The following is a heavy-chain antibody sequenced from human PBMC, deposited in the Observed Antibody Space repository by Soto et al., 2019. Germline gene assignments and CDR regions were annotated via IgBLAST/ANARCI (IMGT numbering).Heavy chain of an antibody. CDR2: FDPEDGET. V-gene: IGHV1-24*01. D-gene: IGHD6-19*01. J-gene: IGHJ4*02. CDR3: AVLRGSGWSALGYYFDC. Sequence: ASVKVSCKVSGYTLTELSMHWVRQAPGKGLEWMGGFDPEDGETIYAQKFQGRVTMTEDTSTDTAYMELSSLRSEDTDVYYCAVLRGSGWSALGYYFDCWGQGSLVTVSS. CDR1: GYTLTELS.